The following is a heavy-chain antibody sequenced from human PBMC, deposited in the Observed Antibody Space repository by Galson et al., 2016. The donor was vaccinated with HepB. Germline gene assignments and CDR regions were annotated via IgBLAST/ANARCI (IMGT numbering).Heavy chain of an antibody. Sequence: QSGAEVKKPGESLRISCKGSGYSFTSYWISWVRQMPGKGLEWMGRIDPSVSYTNYSPSFQGHVTISADKSISTAYLQWSSLKASDTAMYYCAGGHYGSGSFYLFDYWGQGTLVTVSS. CDR1: GYSFTSYW. V-gene: IGHV5-10-1*01. CDR2: IDPSVSYT. D-gene: IGHD3-10*01. J-gene: IGHJ4*02. CDR3: AGGHYGSGSFYLFDY.